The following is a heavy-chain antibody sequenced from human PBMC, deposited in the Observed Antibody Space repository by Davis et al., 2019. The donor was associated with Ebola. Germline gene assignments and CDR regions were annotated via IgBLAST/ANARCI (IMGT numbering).Heavy chain of an antibody. Sequence: MPSETLSLTCAVYGGSFSGYYWSWIRQPPGKGLEWIGEINHSGSTNYNPSLKSRVTISVDTSKNQFSLKLGSVTAADTAVYYCARVGCSSTSCYGYYYGMDVWGQGTTVTVSS. CDR1: GGSFSGYY. J-gene: IGHJ6*02. D-gene: IGHD2-2*01. V-gene: IGHV4-34*01. CDR3: ARVGCSSTSCYGYYYGMDV. CDR2: INHSGST.